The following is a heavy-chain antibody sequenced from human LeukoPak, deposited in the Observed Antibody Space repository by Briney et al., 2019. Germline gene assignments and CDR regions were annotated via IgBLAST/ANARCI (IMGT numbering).Heavy chain of an antibody. CDR1: GFTVSSNY. D-gene: IGHD1-26*01. V-gene: IGHV3-66*01. Sequence: GGSLRLSCAASGFTVSSNYMSWVRQAPGTGLEWVSVIYSVGSTHYADSVKGRFTISRDNSKNTLSLQMHSLRAEDTAVYYCARGLIVGPRIRSDAFDIWGQGTMVTASS. J-gene: IGHJ3*02. CDR2: IYSVGST. CDR3: ARGLIVGPRIRSDAFDI.